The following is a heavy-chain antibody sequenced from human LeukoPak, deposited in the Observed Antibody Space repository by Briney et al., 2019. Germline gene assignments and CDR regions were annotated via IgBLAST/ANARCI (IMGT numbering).Heavy chain of an antibody. CDR1: GFTFSSYS. D-gene: IGHD2-15*01. Sequence: GGSLRLSCAASGFTFSSYSMNWVRQAPGKGLEWVSSISSSSSYIYYADSVKGRFTISRDNAKNSLYLQMNSLRAEDTAVYYCARGVVVVAATSHYFDYWGQGTLVTVSS. CDR3: ARGVVVVAATSHYFDY. J-gene: IGHJ4*02. V-gene: IGHV3-21*01. CDR2: ISSSSSYI.